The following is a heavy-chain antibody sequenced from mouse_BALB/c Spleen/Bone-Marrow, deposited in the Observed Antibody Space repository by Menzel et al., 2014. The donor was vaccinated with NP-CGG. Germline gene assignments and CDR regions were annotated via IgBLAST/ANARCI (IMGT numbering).Heavy chain of an antibody. J-gene: IGHJ4*01. CDR2: ISSGSSTI. V-gene: IGHV5-17*02. Sequence: EVMLVEPGGGLVQPGGSRKVSCAASGFTFSSFGMHWVRQAPEKGLEWVAYISSGSSTIYYADTVKGRFTISRGNPKNTLFLQMTSLRSEDTAMYYCARSTMITTGYYYAMDYWGQGTSVTVSS. D-gene: IGHD2-4*01. CDR3: ARSTMITTGYYYAMDY. CDR1: GFTFSSFG.